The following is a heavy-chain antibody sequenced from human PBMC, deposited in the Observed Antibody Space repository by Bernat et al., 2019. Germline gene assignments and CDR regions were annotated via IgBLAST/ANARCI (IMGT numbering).Heavy chain of an antibody. Sequence: QVQLVESGGGVVQPGRSLRLPCAASGFTFSSYGMHWVRQAPGKGLEWVAVISYDGSNKYYADSVKGRFTISRDNSKNTLYLQMNSLRAEDTAVYYCAKDRGGYSGYDFDYWGQGTLVTVSS. J-gene: IGHJ4*02. CDR2: ISYDGSNK. D-gene: IGHD5-12*01. CDR3: AKDRGGYSGYDFDY. CDR1: GFTFSSYG. V-gene: IGHV3-30*18.